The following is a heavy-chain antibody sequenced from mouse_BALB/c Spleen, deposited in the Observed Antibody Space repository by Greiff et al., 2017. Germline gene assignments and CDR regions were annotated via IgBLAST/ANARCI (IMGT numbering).Heavy chain of an antibody. CDR2: INPSNGRT. J-gene: IGHJ4*01. V-gene: IGHV1S81*02. D-gene: IGHD1-1*01. CDR3: AGRGYDAMDY. CDR1: GYTFTSYW. Sequence: QVQLQQSGAELVKPGASVKLSCKASGYTFTSYWMHWVKQRPGQGLEWIGEINPSNGRTNYNEKFKSKATLTVDKSSSTAYMQLSSLTSEDSAVYYCAGRGYDAMDYWGQGTSVTVSS.